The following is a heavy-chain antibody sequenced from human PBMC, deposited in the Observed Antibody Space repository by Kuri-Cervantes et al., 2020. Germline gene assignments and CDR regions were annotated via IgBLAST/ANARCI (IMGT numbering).Heavy chain of an antibody. J-gene: IGHJ6*03. V-gene: IGHV3-9*01. Sequence: LSLTCAASGFTFDDYAMHWVRQAPGKGLEWVSGISWNSGSIGYADSVKGRFTISRDNAKNSLYLQMNSLRAEDTALYYCAKDGAVPAVLAYYYYYMDVWGKGTTVTVSS. CDR3: AKDGAVPAVLAYYYYYMDV. D-gene: IGHD2-2*01. CDR1: GFTFDDYA. CDR2: ISWNSGSI.